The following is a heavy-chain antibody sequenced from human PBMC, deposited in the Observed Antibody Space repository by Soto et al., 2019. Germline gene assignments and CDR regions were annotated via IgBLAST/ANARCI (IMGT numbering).Heavy chain of an antibody. J-gene: IGHJ5*02. V-gene: IGHV4-59*08. CDR2: IYYTGST. Sequence: SETLSLTCTVSGASINTYYWSWIRQPPGKGLEWIGYIYYTGSTNYNPSLKSRVTISVDRSKNQFSLKLSSVTAADTAVYYCASYYGGLNHWGQGTLVTVSS. CDR1: GASINTYY. CDR3: ASYYGGLNH. D-gene: IGHD3-22*01.